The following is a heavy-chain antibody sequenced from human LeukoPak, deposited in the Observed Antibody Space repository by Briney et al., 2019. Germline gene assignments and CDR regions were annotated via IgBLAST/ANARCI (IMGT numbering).Heavy chain of an antibody. CDR1: GFTFSSYA. CDR3: AKGGVDTITFDS. D-gene: IGHD5-12*01. J-gene: IGHJ4*02. V-gene: IGHV3-23*01. CDR2: ISGSGGAT. Sequence: GGSLRLSCAASGFTFSSYAMSWVRQVPGKGLEWVSVISGSGGATYYADSVKGRFTISRDNSKNTLYLQMNSLRAEDTAVYYCAKGGVDTITFDSWGQGTLVTVSS.